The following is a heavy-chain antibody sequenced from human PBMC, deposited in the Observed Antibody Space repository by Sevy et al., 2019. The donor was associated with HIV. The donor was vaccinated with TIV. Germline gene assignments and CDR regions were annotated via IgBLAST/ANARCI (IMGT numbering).Heavy chain of an antibody. CDR1: GGSISSYY. V-gene: IGHV4-4*07. J-gene: IGHJ6*02. CDR3: AREGGYSLYSYGMDV. CDR2: IYTSGST. Sequence: SQTLSLTCTVSGGSISSYYWSWIRQPAGKGLDGIGRIYTSGSTNYNPSLKSRVTMSVDTSKNQFSLKLSSVTAADTAVYYCAREGGYSLYSYGMDVWGQRTTVTVSS. D-gene: IGHD2-21*01.